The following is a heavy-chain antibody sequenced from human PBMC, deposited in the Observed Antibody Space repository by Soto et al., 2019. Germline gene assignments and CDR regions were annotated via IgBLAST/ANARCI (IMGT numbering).Heavy chain of an antibody. CDR1: GGSISSYY. CDR3: AGRYGGTFVY. V-gene: IGHV4-59*08. CDR2: IYYSGST. D-gene: IGHD2-15*01. Sequence: QVQLQESGPGLVKPSETLSLTCTVSGGSISSYYWSWIRQPPGKGLEWIGYIYYSGSTNYNPSLKSRVTISVDTSKNQFSLKLSSVTAADTAVYYCAGRYGGTFVYWGQGTLVTVSS. J-gene: IGHJ4*02.